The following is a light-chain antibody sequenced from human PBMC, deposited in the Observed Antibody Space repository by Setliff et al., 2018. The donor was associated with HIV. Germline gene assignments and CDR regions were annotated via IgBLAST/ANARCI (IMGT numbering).Light chain of an antibody. CDR1: SSNIGSDT. CDR3: AAWDVSLNGLL. J-gene: IGLJ2*01. V-gene: IGLV1-44*01. CDR2: DNI. Sequence: VLAQPPSASGTPGQRVTISCSGSSSNIGSDTVRWYRQLPGTAPKLLIYDNIKRPSGVPDRFSGSQSGTSASLAIRGLQSEDEADYYCAAWDVSLNGLLFGGGTK.